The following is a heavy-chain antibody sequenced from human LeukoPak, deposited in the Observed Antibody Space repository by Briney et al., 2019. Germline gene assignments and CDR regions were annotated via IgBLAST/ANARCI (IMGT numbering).Heavy chain of an antibody. CDR1: GFTFSSYG. J-gene: IGHJ4*02. Sequence: PGGSLRLSCAASGFTFSSYGMHWVRQAPGKGLEWVAVISYDGSNKYYADSVKGRFTISRDNSKNTLYLQMNSLRAEDTAVYYCAKNSGYSSSWYYLDYWGQGTLVTVSS. CDR2: ISYDGSNK. CDR3: AKNSGYSSSWYYLDY. D-gene: IGHD6-13*01. V-gene: IGHV3-30*18.